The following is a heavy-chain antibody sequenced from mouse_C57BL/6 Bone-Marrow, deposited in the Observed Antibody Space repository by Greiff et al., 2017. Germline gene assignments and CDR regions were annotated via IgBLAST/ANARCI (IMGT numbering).Heavy chain of an antibody. CDR3: ARDGQYYYGSSPAWFAY. J-gene: IGHJ3*01. D-gene: IGHD1-1*01. CDR1: GFSINSDCY. CDR2: TFYSGIT. V-gene: IGHV3-3*01. Sequence: VQLQQSGPSLVRPSQTLSLTCTVTGFSINSDCYWIWIRQFPGNKLEYIGYTFYSGITYYNPSLESRTYITRDTSKNQFSLKSSSVTTEDTATYYCARDGQYYYGSSPAWFAYWGQGTLVTVSA.